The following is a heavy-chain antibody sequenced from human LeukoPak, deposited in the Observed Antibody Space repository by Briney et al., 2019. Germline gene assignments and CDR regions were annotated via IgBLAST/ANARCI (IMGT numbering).Heavy chain of an antibody. D-gene: IGHD4-23*01. V-gene: IGHV1-46*01. CDR3: ARSDYGGNPDY. J-gene: IGHJ4*02. CDR1: GYTLTSYY. CDR2: INPSGGAP. Sequence: ASVKVSCKASGYTLTSYYMHWVRQAPGQGLEWMGMINPSGGAPSYAQKFQDRVTITRDTSASTAYMELGSLRSEDTAVYYCARSDYGGNPDYWGQGTLVTVSS.